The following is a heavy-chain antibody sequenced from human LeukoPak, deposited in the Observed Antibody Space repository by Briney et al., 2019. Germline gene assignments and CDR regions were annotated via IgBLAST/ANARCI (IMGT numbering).Heavy chain of an antibody. V-gene: IGHV3-23*01. D-gene: IGHD3-22*01. CDR3: AKDSGYYGDVN. J-gene: IGHJ4*02. CDR2: ISGSGGST. CDR1: GFTFSSYV. Sequence: HPGGSLRLSCAASGFTFSSYVMSWVRQAPGKGLEWVSAISGSGGSTYYADSVKGRFTISRDNSKNTLYLQMNSLRAEDTAVYYCAKDSGYYGDVNWGQGTLVTVSS.